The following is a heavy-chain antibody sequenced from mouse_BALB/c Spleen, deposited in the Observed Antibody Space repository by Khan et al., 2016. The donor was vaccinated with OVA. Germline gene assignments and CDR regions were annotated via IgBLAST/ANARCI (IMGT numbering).Heavy chain of an antibody. J-gene: IGHJ4*01. CDR1: AYSITSDYA. V-gene: IGHV3-2*02. Sequence: EVQLQESGPGLVKPSQSLSLTCTVTAYSITSDYAWNWIRQFPGNKLEWMGYISYSGSTSYHPSLKSRISFTRDTSKNQFFLQLNSVTPEDTATYYCARSVYYAYAYAMDYWGQGTSVTVSS. CDR3: ARSVYYAYAYAMDY. CDR2: ISYSGST. D-gene: IGHD2-2*01.